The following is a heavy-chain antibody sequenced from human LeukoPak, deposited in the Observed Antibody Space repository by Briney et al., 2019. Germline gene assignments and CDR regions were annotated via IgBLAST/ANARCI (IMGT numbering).Heavy chain of an antibody. D-gene: IGHD2-2*02. V-gene: IGHV4-34*01. CDR3: ARADYCSSTSCYNPPYNWFDP. CDR2: INHSVST. J-gene: IGHJ5*02. CDR1: GGSFSGYY. Sequence: PSETLSLTCAVYGGSFSGYYWSWIRHPPGKGLEWIGEINHSVSTNYNPSLKSRVTISVDTSKNQFSLKLSSVTAADTAVYYCARADYCSSTSCYNPPYNWFDPWGQGTLVTVSS.